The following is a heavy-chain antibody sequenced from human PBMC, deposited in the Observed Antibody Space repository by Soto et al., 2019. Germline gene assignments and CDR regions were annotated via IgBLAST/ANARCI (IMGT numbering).Heavy chain of an antibody. CDR2: INHNTNT. CDR1: GGSFSDTY. CDR3: ARGVRLFRGRFDP. V-gene: IGHV4-34*01. D-gene: IGHD2-15*01. Sequence: QVHLQQWGAGLLKPSETLSLTCAVYGGSFSDTYWNWFRQPPGKGLEWIGEINHNTNTIYNPSLTRTVTISGDTSKNHFSLKVTSVTAADTAVYYCARGVRLFRGRFDPWGQGTLVTVSS. J-gene: IGHJ5*02.